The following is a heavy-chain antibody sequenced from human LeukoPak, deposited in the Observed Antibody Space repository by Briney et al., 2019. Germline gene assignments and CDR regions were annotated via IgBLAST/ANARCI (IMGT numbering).Heavy chain of an antibody. CDR3: VRGVYSPDY. Sequence: PGRSLSLSCAASGFTFSNYGMHWVRQAPGKGLEWVAVIWYDGSNKYYADSVKGRFTISRDNSKNTLYLQMNSPRAEDTAVYYCVRGVYSPDYWGQGTLVTVSS. D-gene: IGHD5-18*01. V-gene: IGHV3-33*01. CDR2: IWYDGSNK. J-gene: IGHJ4*02. CDR1: GFTFSNYG.